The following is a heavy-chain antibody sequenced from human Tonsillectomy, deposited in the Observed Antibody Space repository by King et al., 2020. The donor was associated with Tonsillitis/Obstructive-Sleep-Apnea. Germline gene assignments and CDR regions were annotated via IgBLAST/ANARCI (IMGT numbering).Heavy chain of an antibody. J-gene: IGHJ3*02. CDR1: GFTVSNNY. CDR2: IYYGGST. CDR3: ARGGDENKGHDAFDI. V-gene: IGHV3-53*01. D-gene: IGHD1/OR15-1a*01. Sequence: QLVQSGGGLIQPGGSLRLSCAASGFTVSNNYMSWVRQAPGKGLEWVSFIYYGGSTYYADSVKGRFTISRDASKNTLYLQENSLRAEDTAVYYCARGGDENKGHDAFDIWGQGTMVTVSS.